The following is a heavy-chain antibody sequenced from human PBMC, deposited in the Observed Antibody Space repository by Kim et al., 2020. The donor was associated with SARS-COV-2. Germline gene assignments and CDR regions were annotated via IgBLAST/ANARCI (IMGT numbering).Heavy chain of an antibody. J-gene: IGHJ6*02. V-gene: IGHV3-23*01. CDR3: AKCNPDYDFWSGYYRGSYYYYGMDV. D-gene: IGHD3-3*01. CDR1: GFTFSSYA. CDR2: ISGSGGST. Sequence: GGSLRLSCAASGFTFSSYAMSWVRQAPGKGLEWVSAISGSGGSTYYADSVKGRFTISRDNSKNTLYLQMNSLRAEDTAVYYCAKCNPDYDFWSGYYRGSYYYYGMDVWGQGTTVTVSS.